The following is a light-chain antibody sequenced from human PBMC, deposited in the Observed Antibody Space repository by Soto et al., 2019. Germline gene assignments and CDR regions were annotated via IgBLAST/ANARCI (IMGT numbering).Light chain of an antibody. CDR1: QDIKNF. V-gene: IGKV1-27*01. Sequence: DIRMTQSQTSLSASVGDRVTSSCRASQDIKNFVAWYQQKPGKAPKLLIYAASTLQSGVPSRFSGSGSGTDFTLTINSLQPEDVATYSCQKYSSVPVFGPGTKVEIK. CDR2: AAS. J-gene: IGKJ3*01. CDR3: QKYSSVPV.